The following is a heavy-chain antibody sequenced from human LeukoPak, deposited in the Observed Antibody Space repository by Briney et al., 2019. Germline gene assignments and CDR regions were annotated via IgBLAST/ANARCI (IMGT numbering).Heavy chain of an antibody. CDR2: IYYSGST. CDR1: GGSISNNNYY. V-gene: IGHV4-39*01. J-gene: IGHJ3*02. CDR3: ARHSHVGRALDI. Sequence: SETLSLTCTVSGGSISNNNYYWAWIRQPPGKGLECIGSIYYSGSTYYNPSLKSRVTISVDTSKNQFSLKLSSVTATDTAVYYCARHSHVGRALDIWGQGTMVTVSS. D-gene: IGHD2-15*01.